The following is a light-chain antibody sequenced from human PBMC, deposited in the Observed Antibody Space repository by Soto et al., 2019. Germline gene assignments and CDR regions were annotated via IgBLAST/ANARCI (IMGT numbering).Light chain of an antibody. CDR2: EVT. Sequence: QSVLTQPASVSGSPGQSITISCTGTSRDIGTNDYVSWYQHHPGKAPKVIIHEVTNRPSGISSRFSGSKSGNTASLTISGLQAEDEADYYCTSKPPTRAYVFGTGTKLTVL. V-gene: IGLV2-14*01. CDR3: TSKPPTRAYV. CDR1: SRDIGTNDY. J-gene: IGLJ1*01.